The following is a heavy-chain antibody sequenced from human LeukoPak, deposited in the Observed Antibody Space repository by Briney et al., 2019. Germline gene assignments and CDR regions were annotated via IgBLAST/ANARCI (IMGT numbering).Heavy chain of an antibody. V-gene: IGHV4-59*11. Sequence: SETLSLTCTVSDGPIRSHYWTWIRQSPLKGLEWIGDISNSGSTKYNPSLKSRVTISIDTSKSQFSLRLTSMTAADTAVYYCGRDVLLGYFSYYFIDFWGKGTMVTVSS. CDR2: ISNSGST. J-gene: IGHJ6*03. CDR3: GRDVLLGYFSYYFIDF. D-gene: IGHD6-6*01. CDR1: DGPIRSHY.